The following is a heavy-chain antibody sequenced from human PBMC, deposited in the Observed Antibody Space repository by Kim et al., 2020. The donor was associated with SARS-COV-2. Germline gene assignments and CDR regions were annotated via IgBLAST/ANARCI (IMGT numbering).Heavy chain of an antibody. CDR2: INWNGDSR. V-gene: IGHV3-20*01. D-gene: IGHD2-15*01. Sequence: GGSLRLSCVASGFTFDDYGMSWVRQGPGKRLEWVSGINWNGDSRGYADSVKGRFTISRDNAKNSLYLQMNSLRAEDTALYHCARGVRGGRCCYDAFNIWGQGTFVSVSS. CDR1: GFTFDDYG. J-gene: IGHJ3*02. CDR3: ARGVRGGRCCYDAFNI.